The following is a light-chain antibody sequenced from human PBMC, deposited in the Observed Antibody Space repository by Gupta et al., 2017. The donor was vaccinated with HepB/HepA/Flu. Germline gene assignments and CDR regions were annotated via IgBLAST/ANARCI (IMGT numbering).Light chain of an antibody. CDR1: QSVSSSY. CDR2: GAS. J-gene: IGKJ1*01. CDR3: QQYGSSLWT. V-gene: IGKV3-20*01. Sequence: IVLTQSPGTLSLSQGERATLSCRASQSVSSSYLAWYQQKPGQAPRLLIYGASSRATGIPDRFSGSGSGTDFTLTISRLEPEDFAVYYCQQYGSSLWTFGQGTKVEIK.